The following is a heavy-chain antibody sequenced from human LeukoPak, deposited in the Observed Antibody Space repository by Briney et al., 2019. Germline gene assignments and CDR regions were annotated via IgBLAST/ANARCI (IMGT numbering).Heavy chain of an antibody. Sequence: PSETLSLTCTVSGGSISSYYWSWIRQPPGKGLEWIGYIYYSGSTNYNPSLKSRVTISVDTSKNQFSLKLSSVTAADTAVYYCARGDYGDYKNAFDIWGQGTMVTVSS. D-gene: IGHD4-17*01. V-gene: IGHV4-59*12. CDR2: IYYSGST. J-gene: IGHJ3*02. CDR3: ARGDYGDYKNAFDI. CDR1: GGSISSYY.